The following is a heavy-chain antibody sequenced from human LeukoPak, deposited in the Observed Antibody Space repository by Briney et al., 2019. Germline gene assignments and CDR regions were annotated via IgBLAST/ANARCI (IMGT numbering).Heavy chain of an antibody. D-gene: IGHD3-9*01. CDR1: EFTFTNYG. CDR2: ISNDGTDK. Sequence: GGSLRLSCAASEFTFTNYGMHWVRQAPGKGPEWVAVISNDGTDKYYADSVKGLFTISRDNSENTLYLQLNSLRPEDTAVYYCARVRVILTTMASFSYWGLGTLVTVSS. J-gene: IGHJ4*02. V-gene: IGHV3-30-3*01. CDR3: ARVRVILTTMASFSY.